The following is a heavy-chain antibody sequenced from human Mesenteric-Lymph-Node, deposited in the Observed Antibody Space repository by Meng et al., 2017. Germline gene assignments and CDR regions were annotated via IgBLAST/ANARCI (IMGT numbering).Heavy chain of an antibody. CDR2: IFHSGST. V-gene: IGHV4-39*01. D-gene: IGHD5-24*01. J-gene: IGHJ4*02. CDR3: ARPRRWLQSEFDF. Sequence: LQLRESGPGLVKPSETLSLTCTVSGVSISNSNFYWGWIRQPPGKGLEWIGSIFHSGSTYYNPSLKSRVTVSVDTSKNQFSLKLNSVTTADTAMYYCARPRRWLQSEFDFWGPGTLVTVSS. CDR1: GVSISNSNFY.